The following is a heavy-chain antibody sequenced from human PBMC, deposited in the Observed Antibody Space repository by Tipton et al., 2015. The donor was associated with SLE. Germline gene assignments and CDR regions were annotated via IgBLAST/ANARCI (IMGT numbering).Heavy chain of an antibody. CDR1: GGSISSGSYY. V-gene: IGHV4-61*03. D-gene: IGHD5-12*01. Sequence: TLSLTCTVSGGSISSGSYYWSWIRHPPGKGLEWIGYIYYSGSTNYNPSLKSRVTISVDTSKNHFSLKLSSVTAADTAVYYCARESGYDWGDFDYWGQGTLVTVSS. CDR3: ARESGYDWGDFDY. CDR2: IYYSGST. J-gene: IGHJ4*02.